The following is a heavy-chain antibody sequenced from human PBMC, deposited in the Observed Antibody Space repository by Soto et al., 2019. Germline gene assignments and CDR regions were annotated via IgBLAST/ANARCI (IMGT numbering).Heavy chain of an antibody. D-gene: IGHD3-22*01. CDR3: ARVRYYYDSSGPALGSISHYGMDV. Sequence: SETLSLTCAVSGGSITSAGYGWSWIRQPPGSGLEWIGYIYHSGFTDYNHSHSSRVIILLDMSNNPISMKLTSVTAADTAVYYCARVRYYYDSSGPALGSISHYGMDVWGQGTTVTVSS. V-gene: IGHV4-30-2*01. CDR1: GGSITSAGYG. CDR2: IYHSGFT. J-gene: IGHJ6*02.